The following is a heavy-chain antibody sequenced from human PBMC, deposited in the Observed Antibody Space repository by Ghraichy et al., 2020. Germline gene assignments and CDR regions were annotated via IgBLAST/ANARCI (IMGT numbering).Heavy chain of an antibody. V-gene: IGHV4-30-2*01. Sequence: SETLSLTCDVSGGSISGVGYSWSWIRQPPGKGLEWIGYIYHTGNTYYNPSLKSRVPISEDRSKNQFSLNLTSVTAADTAVYYGAGGGDGANDYWGQGTLVTVSS. J-gene: IGHJ4*02. D-gene: IGHD3-16*01. CDR1: GGSISGVGYS. CDR3: AGGGDGANDY. CDR2: IYHTGNT.